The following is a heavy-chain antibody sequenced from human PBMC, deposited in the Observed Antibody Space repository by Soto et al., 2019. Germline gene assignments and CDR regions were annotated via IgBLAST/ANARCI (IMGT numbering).Heavy chain of an antibody. V-gene: IGHV4-30-2*01. D-gene: IGHD2-15*01. CDR2: IYHSGTT. J-gene: IGHJ3*02. CDR1: GGSINKDAYS. CDR3: ARGEPAAPTFDI. Sequence: QLQLQESGSGLVKPSQTLSLTCAVSGGSINKDAYSWSWIRQPPGKGLEWIGYIYHSGTTYYNPSLKSRVIISVDKSKNQFSVKLSSVTAADTAVYYCARGEPAAPTFDIWGQGTMVTVSS.